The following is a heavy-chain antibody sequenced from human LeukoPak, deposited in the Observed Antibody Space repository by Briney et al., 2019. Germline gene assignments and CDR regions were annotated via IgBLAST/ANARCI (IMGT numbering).Heavy chain of an antibody. V-gene: IGHV3-48*03. Sequence: GGSLRLSCAASGFTFSSYEMNWVRQAPGKGLEWVSYISSSGSTIYYADSVKGRFTISRDNSKNTLYLQMNSLRAEDTAVYYCAKDSGDRRITMIVVVTNLDYWGQGTLVTVSS. CDR3: AKDSGDRRITMIVVVTNLDY. J-gene: IGHJ4*02. CDR2: ISSSGSTI. D-gene: IGHD3-22*01. CDR1: GFTFSSYE.